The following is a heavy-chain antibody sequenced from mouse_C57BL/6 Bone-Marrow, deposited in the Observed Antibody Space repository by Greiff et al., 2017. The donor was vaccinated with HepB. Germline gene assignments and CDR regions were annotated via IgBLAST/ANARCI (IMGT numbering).Heavy chain of an antibody. CDR2: IDPETGGT. D-gene: IGHD2-3*01. J-gene: IGHJ4*01. CDR1: GYTFTDYE. V-gene: IGHV1-15*01. CDR3: TTGGYDGYYDAMDY. Sequence: QVHVKQSGAELVRPGASVTLSCKASGYTFTDYEMHWVKQTPVHGLEWIGAIDPETGGTAYNQKFKGKAILTADKSSSTAYMELRSLTSEDSAVYYCTTGGYDGYYDAMDYWGQGTSVTVSS.